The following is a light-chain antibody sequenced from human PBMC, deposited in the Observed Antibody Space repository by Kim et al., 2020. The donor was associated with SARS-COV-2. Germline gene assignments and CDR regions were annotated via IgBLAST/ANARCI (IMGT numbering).Light chain of an antibody. CDR3: QSYDSSLGGLV. V-gene: IGLV1-40*01. CDR2: GKS. J-gene: IGLJ3*02. Sequence: RVTMSETESSSNIGAGYDVHWYQQLSRTAPKLLSYGKSYRPSGVPDRFSGSKSGTSASLAITELQAEDEADYYCQSYDSSLGGLVFGGGTQLTVL. CDR1: SSNIGAGYD.